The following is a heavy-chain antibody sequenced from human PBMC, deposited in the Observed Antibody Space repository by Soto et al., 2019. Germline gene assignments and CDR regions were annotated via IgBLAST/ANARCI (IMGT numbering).Heavy chain of an antibody. Sequence: EVQLVESGGGMVQPGGSLRVSCAASGFTLSSYSMHWVRQAPGKGLEWVSYISGSGGTIYYADSVKGRFTISRDNAKNSMSVQMNSLRDEDTAVYCCARETGMRSSGWSYYFDFWGKGTRVTVSS. CDR3: ARETGMRSSGWSYYFDF. J-gene: IGHJ4*02. D-gene: IGHD6-19*01. V-gene: IGHV3-48*02. CDR1: GFTLSSYS. CDR2: ISGSGGTI.